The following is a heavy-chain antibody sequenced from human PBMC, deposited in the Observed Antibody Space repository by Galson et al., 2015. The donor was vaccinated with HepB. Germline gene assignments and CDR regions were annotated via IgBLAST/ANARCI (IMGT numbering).Heavy chain of an antibody. CDR2: IISIFGRA. V-gene: IGHV1-69*13. D-gene: IGHD3-22*01. J-gene: IGHJ4*02. Sequence: SVKVSCKASGGTFSSYAISWVRQAPGQGLEWMGGIISIFGRANYAQKFQGRVTITADESTSTAYMELSSLRSEDTAVYYCATAPGGSGYYWGWGQGTLVTVSS. CDR1: GGTFSSYA. CDR3: ATAPGGSGYYWG.